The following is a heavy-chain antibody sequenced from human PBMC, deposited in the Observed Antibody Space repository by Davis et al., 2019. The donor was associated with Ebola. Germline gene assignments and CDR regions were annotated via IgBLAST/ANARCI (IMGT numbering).Heavy chain of an antibody. CDR2: IKQDGSEK. Sequence: GESLKISCAASGFTFSSYWMSWVRQAPGKGLEWVANIKQDGSEKYYVDSVKGRFTISRDNAKNSLYLQMNSLRAEDTAVYYCAKTFLGWRWLQFEYFDYWGQGTLVTVSS. V-gene: IGHV3-7*01. CDR3: AKTFLGWRWLQFEYFDY. CDR1: GFTFSSYW. D-gene: IGHD5-24*01. J-gene: IGHJ4*02.